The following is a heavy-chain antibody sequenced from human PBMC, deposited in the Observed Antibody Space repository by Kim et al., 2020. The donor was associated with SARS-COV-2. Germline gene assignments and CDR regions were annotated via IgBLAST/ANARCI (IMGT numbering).Heavy chain of an antibody. J-gene: IGHJ4*02. Sequence: SETLSLTCAVYGGSFSGYYWSWIRQPPGKGLEWIGEINHSGSTNYNPSLKSRVTISVDTSKNQFSLKLSSVTAADTALYYCARVVRNYDFRSNPGGFDYWGQGTLVTVSS. CDR2: INHSGST. CDR1: GGSFSGYY. D-gene: IGHD3-3*01. V-gene: IGHV4-34*01. CDR3: ARVVRNYDFRSNPGGFDY.